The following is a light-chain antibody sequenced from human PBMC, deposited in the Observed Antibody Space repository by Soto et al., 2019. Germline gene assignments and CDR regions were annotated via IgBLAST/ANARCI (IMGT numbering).Light chain of an antibody. J-gene: IGKJ5*01. CDR1: RGVSANY. CDR3: QQYGSSPQTT. CDR2: GAS. Sequence: ENLLTQSPGTLSLALGEGATLSCRASRGVSANYLAWYQQKPGQPPTLNIDGASIRTTGIPDRFSGSGCGTDYILTNSRREPEDVALYNCQQYGSSPQTTFGPGTRLEIK. V-gene: IGKV3-20*01.